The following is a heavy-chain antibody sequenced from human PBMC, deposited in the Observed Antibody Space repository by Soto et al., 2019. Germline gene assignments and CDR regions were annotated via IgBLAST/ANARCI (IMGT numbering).Heavy chain of an antibody. CDR1: GFTFSSYW. Sequence: EVQLVESGGGLVQPGGSLRLSCAASGFTFSSYWMSWVRQAPGKGLEWVANIKQDGSEKYYVDSVKGRFTISRDNAKNSLYLQMNSLRAEDTAVYYCARGVVGAPWGAFDIWGQGTMVTVSS. D-gene: IGHD2-15*01. CDR3: ARGVVGAPWGAFDI. V-gene: IGHV3-7*03. CDR2: IKQDGSEK. J-gene: IGHJ3*02.